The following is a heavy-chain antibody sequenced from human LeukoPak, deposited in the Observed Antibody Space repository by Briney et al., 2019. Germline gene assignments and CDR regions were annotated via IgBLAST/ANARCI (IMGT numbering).Heavy chain of an antibody. Sequence: GGSLRLSCRVSGFTFSSYAMSGVRQALGEGLEGVSGISGSGGSTYDADSVKGQFTIARYNSKNTLYLQMNSLRAEDTAVYYCAKVRDGEYDDYYGMDVWGQGTTVTVSS. CDR1: GFTFSSYA. V-gene: IGHV3-23*01. CDR2: ISGSGGST. CDR3: AKVRDGEYDDYYGMDV. D-gene: IGHD4-17*01. J-gene: IGHJ6*02.